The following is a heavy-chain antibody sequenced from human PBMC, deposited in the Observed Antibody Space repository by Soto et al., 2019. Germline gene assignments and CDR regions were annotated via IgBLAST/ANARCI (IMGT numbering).Heavy chain of an antibody. J-gene: IGHJ4*02. CDR3: AKVSNKWAEAQRGYFDY. Sequence: EVQVLDSGGGLVQPGGSQRLSCEASGFTFSNYAMSWVRQAPGKGLEWVSTISATGSTLYADSVKGRFTISRDNSKNTVYLQMNFLRAEDTAVYYCAKVSNKWAEAQRGYFDYWGQGTLVTVSS. V-gene: IGHV3-23*01. CDR2: ISATGST. CDR1: GFTFSNYA. D-gene: IGHD1-26*01.